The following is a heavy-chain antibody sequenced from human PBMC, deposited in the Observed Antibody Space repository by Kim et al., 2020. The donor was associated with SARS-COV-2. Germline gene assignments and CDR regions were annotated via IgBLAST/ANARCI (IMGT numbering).Heavy chain of an antibody. CDR1: GGTFSSYA. J-gene: IGHJ5*02. Sequence: SVKVSCKASGGTFSSYAISWVRQAPGQGLEWMGGIIPIFGTANYAQKFQGRVTITADKSTSTAYMELSSLRSEDTAVYYCARGDRSSRYNWFDPWGQGTLVTVSS. CDR2: IIPIFGTA. CDR3: ARGDRSSRYNWFDP. V-gene: IGHV1-69*06. D-gene: IGHD3-16*02.